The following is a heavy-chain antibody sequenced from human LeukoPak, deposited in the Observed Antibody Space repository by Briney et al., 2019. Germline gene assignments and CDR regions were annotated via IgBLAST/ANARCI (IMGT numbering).Heavy chain of an antibody. CDR1: GFTFSSYA. CDR2: IIPIFGTA. J-gene: IGHJ5*02. CDR3: ARVGRITIFGVDLKNWFDP. Sequence: PGGSLRLSCAASGFTFSSYAISWVRQAPGQGLEWMGGIIPIFGTANYAQRFQGRVTITADESTSTAYMELSSLRSEDTAVYYCARVGRITIFGVDLKNWFDPWGQGTLVTVSS. D-gene: IGHD3-3*01. V-gene: IGHV1-69*01.